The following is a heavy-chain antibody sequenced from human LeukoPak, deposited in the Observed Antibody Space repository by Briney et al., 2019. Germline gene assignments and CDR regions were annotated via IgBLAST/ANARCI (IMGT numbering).Heavy chain of an antibody. V-gene: IGHV1-8*01. Sequence: ASVKVSCKASGYTFTSYDINWVRQATGQGLEWMGWMNPNSGNTGYAQKFQGRVTMTRNTSISTAYMELSSLRSEDTAVYYCARGSRYYGSGSYKAYYGMDVWGQGTTVTVSS. J-gene: IGHJ6*02. D-gene: IGHD3-10*01. CDR1: GYTFTSYD. CDR3: ARGSRYYGSGSYKAYYGMDV. CDR2: MNPNSGNT.